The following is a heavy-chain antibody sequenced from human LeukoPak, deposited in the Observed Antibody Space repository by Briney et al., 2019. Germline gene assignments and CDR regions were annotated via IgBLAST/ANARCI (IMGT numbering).Heavy chain of an antibody. V-gene: IGHV3-30*18. CDR3: AKTADIVLMVYALDY. CDR2: ISYDGSNK. Sequence: GGSLRLSCAASGFTFSSYGMHWVRQAPGKGLEWVAVISYDGSNKYYADSVKGRFTISRDNSKNTLYLQMNSLRAEDTAVYYCAKTADIVLMVYALDYWGQGTLVTVSS. J-gene: IGHJ4*02. CDR1: GFTFSSYG. D-gene: IGHD2-8*01.